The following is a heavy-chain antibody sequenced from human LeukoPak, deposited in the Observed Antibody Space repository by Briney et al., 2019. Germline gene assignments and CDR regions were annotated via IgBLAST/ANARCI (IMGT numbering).Heavy chain of an antibody. CDR1: GYTFTGYY. CDR3: ARDLMVRGVMHY. Sequence: EASVKVSCKASGYTFTGYYMHWVRQAPGQGLEWMGWINPNSGGTNYAQKFQGRVTMTRDTSISTAYMELSRLRSDDTAVYYCARDLMVRGVMHYWGQGTLVTVSS. J-gene: IGHJ4*02. CDR2: INPNSGGT. V-gene: IGHV1-2*02. D-gene: IGHD3-10*01.